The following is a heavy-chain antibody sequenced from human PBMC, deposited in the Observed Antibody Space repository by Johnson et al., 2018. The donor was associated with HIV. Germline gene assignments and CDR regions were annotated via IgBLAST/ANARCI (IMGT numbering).Heavy chain of an antibody. CDR1: GFTFSSYW. Sequence: VQLVESGGGLVQPGGSLRLSCAASGFTFSSYWMSWVRQAPGKGLEWVSVIYSGGSTYYADSVKGRFTISRDNSKNTLYLQMNSLRAEDTAVYYCAREMAATNAWALDIWGQGTMVTVSS. D-gene: IGHD5-24*01. CDR2: IYSGGST. CDR3: AREMAATNAWALDI. J-gene: IGHJ3*02. V-gene: IGHV3-66*01.